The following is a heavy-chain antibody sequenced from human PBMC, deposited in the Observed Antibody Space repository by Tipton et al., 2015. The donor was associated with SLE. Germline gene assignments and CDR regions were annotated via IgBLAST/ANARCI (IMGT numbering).Heavy chain of an antibody. D-gene: IGHD2-8*02. V-gene: IGHV1-18*01. CDR1: GYTFTNYG. J-gene: IGHJ4*02. CDR3: ARECSGTGCLDH. Sequence: QLVQSGAEVRKPGASVRVSCKASGYTFTNYGISWMRQAPGQGLEWMGWIGTKNGETKYAQRFQGRVTMSTDTSTSTTYMSLGSPTSDDTAIYYCARECSGTGCLDHWGQGTLVTVSS. CDR2: IGTKNGET.